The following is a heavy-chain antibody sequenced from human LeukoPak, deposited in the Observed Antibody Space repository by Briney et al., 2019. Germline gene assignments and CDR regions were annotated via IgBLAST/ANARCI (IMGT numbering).Heavy chain of an antibody. D-gene: IGHD6-13*01. CDR2: IYYSGST. Sequence: SSETLSLTCSVSGGSISSSSYYWGWIRQPPGKGREWIGSIYYSGSTYYNPSLKSRVTISVDTSKNQLSLKLTSVTAADTAVYYCARHGGAAGGHWGQGTLVTVSP. J-gene: IGHJ4*02. CDR3: ARHGGAAGGH. CDR1: GGSISSSSYY. V-gene: IGHV4-39*01.